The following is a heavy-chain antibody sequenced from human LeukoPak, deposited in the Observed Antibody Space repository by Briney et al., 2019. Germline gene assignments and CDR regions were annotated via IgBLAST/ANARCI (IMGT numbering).Heavy chain of an antibody. CDR3: ARGGYYGSSGSFDP. CDR2: INPSGGST. J-gene: IGHJ5*02. V-gene: IGHV1-46*01. D-gene: IGHD3-22*01. CDR1: GYTFARYY. Sequence: ASVKVSCKASGYTFARYYIHWVRQAPGQGLEWMGIINPSGGSTRYAQKFQGRVTVTRDTSTSTVYMELSSLRSDDTAVYYCARGGYYGSSGSFDPWGQGTLVTVSS.